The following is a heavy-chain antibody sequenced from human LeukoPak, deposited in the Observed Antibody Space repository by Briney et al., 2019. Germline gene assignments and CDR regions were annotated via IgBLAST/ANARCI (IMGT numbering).Heavy chain of an antibody. CDR3: ARVYGANSMRYFDL. CDR1: GFTVSSNY. V-gene: IGHV3-53*01. D-gene: IGHD4-23*01. CDR2: IYSGGST. Sequence: GRSLRLSCAASGFTVSSNYMSWVRQAPGKGLEWVSIIYSGGSTYYADSVKGRFTISRDNSKNTLYLQMNSLRAEDTAVYYCARVYGANSMRYFDLWGRGTLVTVSS. J-gene: IGHJ2*01.